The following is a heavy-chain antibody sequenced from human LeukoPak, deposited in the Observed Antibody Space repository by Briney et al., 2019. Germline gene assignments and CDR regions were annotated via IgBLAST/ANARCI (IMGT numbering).Heavy chain of an antibody. CDR2: ISYDGSNK. V-gene: IGHV3-30*18. CDR3: AKGRPTVTPYYFDY. J-gene: IGHJ4*02. D-gene: IGHD4-17*01. CDR1: GFTFSTYW. Sequence: GGSLRLSCAASGFTFSTYWMHWVRQAPGKGLEWVAVISYDGSNKYYADSVKGRFTISRDNSKNTLYLQMNSLRAEDTAVYYCAKGRPTVTPYYFDYWGQGTLVTVSS.